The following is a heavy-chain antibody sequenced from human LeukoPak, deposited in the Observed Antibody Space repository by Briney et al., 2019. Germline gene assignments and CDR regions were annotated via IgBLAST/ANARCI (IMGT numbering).Heavy chain of an antibody. D-gene: IGHD6-6*01. Sequence: EAGGSLRLSCAASGFTFSSYSMNWVRQAPGKGLEWVSSISSSSSYIYYADSVKGRFTISRDNAKNSLYLQMNSLRAEDTAVYHCARFSIAARPWDGMDVWGQGTTVTVSS. CDR3: ARFSIAARPWDGMDV. CDR2: ISSSSSYI. CDR1: GFTFSSYS. V-gene: IGHV3-21*01. J-gene: IGHJ6*02.